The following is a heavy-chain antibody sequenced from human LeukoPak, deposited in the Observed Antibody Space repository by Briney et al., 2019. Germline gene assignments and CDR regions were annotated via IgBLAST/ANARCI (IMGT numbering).Heavy chain of an antibody. CDR1: GFTFSNYA. Sequence: PGGSLRLSCAASGFTFSNYAMSCVRQAPGKGLEWVSTISDTGGSTYYTDSVKGRFTISRDNSKNTLYLQMNSLRAEDTAVYYCANAGSGWPYYFDYWGQGTLVTVSS. CDR3: ANAGSGWPYYFDY. CDR2: ISDTGGST. V-gene: IGHV3-23*01. J-gene: IGHJ4*02. D-gene: IGHD6-19*01.